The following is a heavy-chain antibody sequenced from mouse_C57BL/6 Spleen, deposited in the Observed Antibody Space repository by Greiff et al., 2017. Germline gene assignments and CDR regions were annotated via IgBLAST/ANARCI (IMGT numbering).Heavy chain of an antibody. CDR1: GFTFSSYA. J-gene: IGHJ4*01. CDR2: ISDGGSYT. Sequence: EVKLVESGGGLVKPGGSLKLSCAASGFTFSSYAMSWVRQTPEKRLEWVATISDGGSYTYYPDNVKGRFTISRDNAKNNLYLQMSHLKSEDTAMYYCARDVLLYYAMDYWGQGTSVTVSS. CDR3: ARDVLLYYAMDY. V-gene: IGHV5-4*01. D-gene: IGHD1-1*01.